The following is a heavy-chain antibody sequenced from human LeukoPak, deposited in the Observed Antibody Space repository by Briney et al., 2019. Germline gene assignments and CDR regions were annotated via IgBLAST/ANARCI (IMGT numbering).Heavy chain of an antibody. J-gene: IGHJ4*02. CDR2: INWHGGST. CDR1: GFTYDDYD. Sequence: PGGSLRLSCAASGFTYDDYDMSWVRQAPGKGLEWVSNINWHGGSTAYADSVKGRFTISRDNAKNSLYLQMNSLRAEDTAVYYCARDASEDYYDSSGYYYHFDYWGQGTLVTVSS. CDR3: ARDASEDYYDSSGYYYHFDY. D-gene: IGHD3-22*01. V-gene: IGHV3-20*04.